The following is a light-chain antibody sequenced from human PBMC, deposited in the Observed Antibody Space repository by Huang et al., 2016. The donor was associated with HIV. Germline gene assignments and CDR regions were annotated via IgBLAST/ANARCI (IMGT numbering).Light chain of an antibody. CDR1: QNINKY. CDR3: QQTYTTPIT. Sequence: DIQMTQSPSSLSASVGDRVTITCRASQNINKYFNWYQQSPGKAPELLVFAASDLRSGVPSRFSGSGSGTDYTLTITSLQPEDFATYYCQQTYTTPITFGQGTRLDIK. CDR2: AAS. J-gene: IGKJ5*01. V-gene: IGKV1-39*01.